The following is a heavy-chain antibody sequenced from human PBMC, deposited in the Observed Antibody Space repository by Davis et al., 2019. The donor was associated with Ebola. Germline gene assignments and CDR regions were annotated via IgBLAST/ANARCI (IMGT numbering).Heavy chain of an antibody. CDR3: ARDRGYGTYYYYGMDV. J-gene: IGHJ6*02. V-gene: IGHV4-61*01. D-gene: IGHD6-25*01. CDR1: GGSVSSGSYY. CDR2: IYYSGST. Sequence: SETLSLTCTVSGGSVSSGSYYWSWIRQPPGKGLEWIGYIYYSGSTNYNPSLKSRVTISVDTSKNQFSLKLSSVTAADTAVYYCARDRGYGTYYYYGMDVWGQGTTVTVSS.